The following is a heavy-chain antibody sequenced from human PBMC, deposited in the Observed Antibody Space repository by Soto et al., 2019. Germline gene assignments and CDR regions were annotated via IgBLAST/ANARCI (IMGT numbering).Heavy chain of an antibody. CDR3: ARYWAVRGVTNQYFDY. D-gene: IGHD3-10*01. V-gene: IGHV4-59*01. CDR1: GGSISSYY. CDR2: IYYSGST. J-gene: IGHJ4*02. Sequence: PSETLSLTCTVSGGSISSYYWSWIRQPPGKGLEWIGYIYYSGSTNYNPSLKSRVTISVDTSKNQFSLKLSSVTAADTAVYYCARYWAVRGVTNQYFDYWGQGTLVTVSS.